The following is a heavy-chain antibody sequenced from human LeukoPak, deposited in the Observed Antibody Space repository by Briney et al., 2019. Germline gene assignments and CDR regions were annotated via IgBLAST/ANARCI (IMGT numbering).Heavy chain of an antibody. CDR2: IRSKAYGGTT. J-gene: IGHJ6*02. D-gene: IGHD2/OR15-2a*01. CDR1: GFTFGDYA. V-gene: IGHV3-49*03. Sequence: GRSLRLSCTASGFTFGDYAMSWFRQAPGKGLEWVGFIRSKAYGGTTEYAASVKGRFSMSRDDPKSIAYLQMNSLKAEDTAVYFCARDGREYSDYGMGVWGQGTTVIVSS. CDR3: ARDGREYSDYGMGV.